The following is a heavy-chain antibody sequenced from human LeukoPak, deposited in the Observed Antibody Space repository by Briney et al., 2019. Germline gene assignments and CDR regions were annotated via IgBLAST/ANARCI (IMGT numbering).Heavy chain of an antibody. CDR2: IKQDGSEK. D-gene: IGHD3-22*01. CDR1: GLTFSRYW. Sequence: PGGSLRLSCAASGLTFSRYWMSWVRQAPGKGLEWVANIKQDGSEKYYVDSVMGRFAISRDNAKNSLYLQMNSLRAEDTAVYYCARDSNPIYYYDIRWFDPWGQGTLVTVSS. CDR3: ARDSNPIYYYDIRWFDP. J-gene: IGHJ5*02. V-gene: IGHV3-7*04.